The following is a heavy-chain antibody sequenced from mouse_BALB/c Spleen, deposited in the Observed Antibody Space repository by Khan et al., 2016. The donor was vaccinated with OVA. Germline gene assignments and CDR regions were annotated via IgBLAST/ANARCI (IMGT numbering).Heavy chain of an antibody. J-gene: IGHJ3*01. D-gene: IGHD1-1*02. CDR3: TRSGYGAFAY. CDR1: GYTFTSYY. V-gene: IGHV1S81*02. CDR2: INPSNGGT. Sequence: QVHVKQSGAELVKPGASVRLSCKASGYTFTSYYLYWVKQRPGHGLEWIGDINPSNGGTNFNENFKTKATLTVDKSSSTAYMQLSSLTSEDAAVDYCTRSGYGAFAYWGQGTLVTVSA.